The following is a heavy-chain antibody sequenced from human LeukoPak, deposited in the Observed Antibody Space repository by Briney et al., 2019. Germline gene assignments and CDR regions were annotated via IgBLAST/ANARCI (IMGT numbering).Heavy chain of an antibody. CDR1: GFTVSGYW. J-gene: IGHJ3*02. Sequence: GGSLRLSCAASGFTVSGYWMSWVRQAPGKGLECVANINQGGSEKYYVDSVKGRFTISRDHAKNSLYLQMNSLGPEDTAVYYCAKKIATASSLVAFDIWGQGTMVTVSS. V-gene: IGHV3-7*02. D-gene: IGHD6-13*01. CDR3: AKKIATASSLVAFDI. CDR2: INQGGSEK.